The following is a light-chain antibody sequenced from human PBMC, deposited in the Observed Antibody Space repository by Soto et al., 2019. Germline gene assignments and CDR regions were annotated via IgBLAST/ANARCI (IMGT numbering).Light chain of an antibody. CDR1: QDIRKD. Sequence: AIQMTQSPSSLSASVGDRVAITCRASQDIRKDLAWYQQKPGKAPKILIYGASTLQSGVPSRISGSGSGTEFTLTISSLQPEDFAAYYCLQDYTYPFSFGQGTKLDIK. CDR2: GAS. J-gene: IGKJ2*03. V-gene: IGKV1-6*01. CDR3: LQDYTYPFS.